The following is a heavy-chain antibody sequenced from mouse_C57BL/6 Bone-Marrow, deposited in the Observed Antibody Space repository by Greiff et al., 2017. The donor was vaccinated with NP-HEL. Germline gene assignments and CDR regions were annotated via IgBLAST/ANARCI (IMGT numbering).Heavy chain of an antibody. V-gene: IGHV5-12*01. D-gene: IGHD2-13*01. CDR1: GFTFSDYY. CDR2: ISNGGGST. Sequence: EVKLEESGGGLVQPGGSLKLSCAASGFTFSDYYMYWVRQTPEKRLEWVAYISNGGGSTYYLDTVKGRFTISRDNAKNTLYLQMSRLKSEDTAMYYCARHRVRDWYFDVWGTGTTVTVSS. J-gene: IGHJ1*03. CDR3: ARHRVRDWYFDV.